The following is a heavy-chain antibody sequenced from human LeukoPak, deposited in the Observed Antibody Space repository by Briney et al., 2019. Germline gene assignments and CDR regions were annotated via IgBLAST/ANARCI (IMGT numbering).Heavy chain of an antibody. V-gene: IGHV4-59*01. CDR1: GDSFSSFY. D-gene: IGHD6-6*01. J-gene: IGHJ3*02. CDR3: ARDLGKYSSSSGGAFDI. CDR2: IYYSGST. Sequence: SETLSLTCTVSGDSFSSFYWSWIRQPPGKGLEWIGYIYYSGSTNYNPSLKSRVTISVDTSKNQLSLKLSSVTAADTAVYYCARDLGKYSSSSGGAFDIWGQGTMVTVSS.